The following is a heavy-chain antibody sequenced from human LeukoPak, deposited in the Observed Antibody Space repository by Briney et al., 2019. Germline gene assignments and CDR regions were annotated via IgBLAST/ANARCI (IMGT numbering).Heavy chain of an antibody. CDR1: GYSFTSYW. Sequence: GESLKISCKGSGYSFTSYWITWVRQLPGKGLEWMGRIDPSDSYTNYGPSFQGHVTISADKSISTAYLQWSSLRASDTAMYYCAGAYDSSGYYYAIDYWGQGTLVTVTS. J-gene: IGHJ4*02. V-gene: IGHV5-10-1*01. CDR2: IDPSDSYT. CDR3: AGAYDSSGYYYAIDY. D-gene: IGHD3-22*01.